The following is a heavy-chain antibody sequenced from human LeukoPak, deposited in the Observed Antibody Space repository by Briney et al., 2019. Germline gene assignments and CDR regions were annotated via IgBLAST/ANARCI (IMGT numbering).Heavy chain of an antibody. Sequence: KPGGSLRLSCKGSGYSFTSYWIGWVRQMPGKGREWMGIIYPGDSDTRYSPSFQGQVTISADKSISTAYLQWRSLKASDTAMYYCATDLYGDSFDYWGQGTLVTVSS. CDR1: GYSFTSYW. D-gene: IGHD4-17*01. CDR2: IYPGDSDT. J-gene: IGHJ4*02. V-gene: IGHV5-51*01. CDR3: ATDLYGDSFDY.